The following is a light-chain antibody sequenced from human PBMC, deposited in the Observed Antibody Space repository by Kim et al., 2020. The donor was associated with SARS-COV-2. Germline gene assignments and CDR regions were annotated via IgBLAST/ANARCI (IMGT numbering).Light chain of an antibody. V-gene: IGLV3-21*04. Sequence: PGKTARITFGGNNIGSKSVHCYQQKPGQAPVLVIYYDSDRPSGIPERFSGSNSGNTATLTISRVEAGDEADYYCQVWDSSSDHRVFGGGTKLTVL. CDR2: YDS. J-gene: IGLJ3*02. CDR1: NIGSKS. CDR3: QVWDSSSDHRV.